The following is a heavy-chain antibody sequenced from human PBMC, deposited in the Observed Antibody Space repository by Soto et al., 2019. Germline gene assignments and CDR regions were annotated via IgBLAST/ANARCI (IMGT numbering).Heavy chain of an antibody. J-gene: IGHJ4*02. V-gene: IGHV3-7*01. D-gene: IGHD3-16*02. CDR1: GFTFSDYW. Sequence: HPGGSLSLSCAASGFTFSDYWMSWVRQAPGKGLEWVANIKQDGSDKYYADSVNGRFTISRDNAKNSLHLQMNSLRDEDSAVYYCARDGVITFGGVIVLDYWGQGTLVTVSS. CDR3: ARDGVITFGGVIVLDY. CDR2: IKQDGSDK.